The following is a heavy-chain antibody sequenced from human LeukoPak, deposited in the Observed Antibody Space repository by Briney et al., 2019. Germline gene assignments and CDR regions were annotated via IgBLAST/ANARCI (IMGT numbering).Heavy chain of an antibody. D-gene: IGHD2-2*01. CDR2: ISGSGDGT. Sequence: GGSLRLSCAASGFTFSSYAMAWVRQTPGRGLEWVSGISGSGDGTYYADSVKGRFTISRDNSKNTLYLQINSLRAADTAVYYCAKRYSSSSWTAAFDSWGQGTLVTVSS. V-gene: IGHV3-23*01. CDR1: GFTFSSYA. J-gene: IGHJ4*02. CDR3: AKRYSSSSWTAAFDS.